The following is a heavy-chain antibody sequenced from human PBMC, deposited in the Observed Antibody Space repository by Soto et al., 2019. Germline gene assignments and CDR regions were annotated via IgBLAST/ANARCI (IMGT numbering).Heavy chain of an antibody. CDR2: INTYNGNT. V-gene: IGHV1-18*01. J-gene: IGHJ4*02. Sequence: ASVKVSCKTSGYTFRDYGITWVRQAPGQGLEWMGWINTYNGNTKYAQKVQDRVTMTTGTSTSTAYMELRSLRSDDTAVYYCARDPTNYDFWSGYYFHYWGQGALVTVSS. CDR1: GYTFRDYG. CDR3: ARDPTNYDFWSGYYFHY. D-gene: IGHD3-3*01.